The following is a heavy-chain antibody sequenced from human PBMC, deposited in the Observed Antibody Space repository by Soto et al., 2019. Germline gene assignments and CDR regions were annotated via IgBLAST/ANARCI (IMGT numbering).Heavy chain of an antibody. D-gene: IGHD6-19*01. CDR3: AKGATALTSYSSGWRIGYYYYGMDV. J-gene: IGHJ6*02. CDR2: VSGSGGST. CDR1: GFTFNNYA. V-gene: IGHV3-23*01. Sequence: PGGSLRLSCEASGFTFNNYAMNWVRQAPGKGLEWISHVSGSGGSTYYADSVKGRFTISRDNSKNTLYLQMNSLRAEDTAVYYCAKGATALTSYSSGWRIGYYYYGMDVWGQGTTVTVSS.